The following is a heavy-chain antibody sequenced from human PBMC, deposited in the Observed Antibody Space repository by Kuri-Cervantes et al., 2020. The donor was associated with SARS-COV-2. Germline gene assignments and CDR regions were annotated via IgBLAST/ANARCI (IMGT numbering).Heavy chain of an antibody. CDR2: ISYDGSTK. J-gene: IGHJ4*02. CDR3: AKDQHGIIVVVAAIDY. D-gene: IGHD2-15*01. Sequence: GESLKISCAVSGFTFTSYAMHWVRQAPGKGLEWVAVISYDGSTKYYGDSVKGRLTISRDNSKNTLYLQMNSLRAEDTAVYYCAKDQHGIIVVVAAIDYWGQGTLVTVSS. V-gene: IGHV3-30*18. CDR1: GFTFTSYA.